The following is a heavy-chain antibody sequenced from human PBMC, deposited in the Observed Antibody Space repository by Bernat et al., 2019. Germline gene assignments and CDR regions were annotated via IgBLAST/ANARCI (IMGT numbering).Heavy chain of an antibody. D-gene: IGHD4-17*01. V-gene: IGHV1-2*04. CDR2: INPNSGGT. Sequence: QVQLVQSGAEVKKPGASVKVSCKASGYTFTGSYMHWVRQAPGQGLEWMGWINPNSGGTNYAQKCQGWVTMTRDTSISTTYMGLSRLRSNDTAVYYCARDYISSVTTSDYYSGMDVWGQGTTVTVSS. CDR3: ARDYISSVTTSDYYSGMDV. J-gene: IGHJ6*02. CDR1: GYTFTGSY.